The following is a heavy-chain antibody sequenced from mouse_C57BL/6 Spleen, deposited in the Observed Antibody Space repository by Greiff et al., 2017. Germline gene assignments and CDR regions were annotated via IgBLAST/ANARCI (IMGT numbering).Heavy chain of an antibody. D-gene: IGHD1-1*01. V-gene: IGHV1-82*01. J-gene: IGHJ2*01. CDR2: ISPGDGDT. CDR3: SRRDYGSSYGGDY. Sequence: QVKLQQSGPELVKPGASVKISCKASGYAFSSSWMNWVKQRPGKGLEWIGRISPGDGDTKYNGKFKGKATLTAYESSSPAYMQRSSLTSEDSAVYFGSRRDYGSSYGGDYWGQGTTLTVSS. CDR1: GYAFSSSW.